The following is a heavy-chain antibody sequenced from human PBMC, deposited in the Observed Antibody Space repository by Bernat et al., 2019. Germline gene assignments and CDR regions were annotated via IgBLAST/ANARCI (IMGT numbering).Heavy chain of an antibody. D-gene: IGHD6-6*01. J-gene: IGHJ5*02. V-gene: IGHV1-3*01. CDR3: ARGGYSSSSYVNWFDP. Sequence: QVQLVQSGAEVKKPGASVKVSCKASGYTFTTYAMHWVRQAPGQRLEWMGWINARNGDTKYSQKFQGRVTITRDTSATTAYIEVSGLRSEDTAVYYCARGGYSSSSYVNWFDPWGQGTLVTVSS. CDR2: INARNGDT. CDR1: GYTFTTYA.